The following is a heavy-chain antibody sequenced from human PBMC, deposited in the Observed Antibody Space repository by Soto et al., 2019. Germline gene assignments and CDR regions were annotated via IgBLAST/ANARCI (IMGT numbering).Heavy chain of an antibody. CDR2: TYHTGST. D-gene: IGHD2-2*01. Sequence: QVQLQESGPGLVKPSQTLSLTCTVSGGSISVGVYYWNWIRQLPGKGPEWIGYTYHTGSTYYNPSLESRVTISVDPSKNQFYLRLSSVTAADTAVYYCARIGNPDASLYFDYWGQGTLVTVSS. CDR1: GGSISVGVYY. J-gene: IGHJ4*02. CDR3: ARIGNPDASLYFDY. V-gene: IGHV4-31*03.